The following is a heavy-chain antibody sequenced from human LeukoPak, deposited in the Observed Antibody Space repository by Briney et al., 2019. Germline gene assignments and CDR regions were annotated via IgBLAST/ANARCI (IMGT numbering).Heavy chain of an antibody. CDR2: IYYSGST. J-gene: IGHJ5*02. CDR1: GGSISSYY. D-gene: IGHD6-6*01. CDR3: ARDDSSSSGDWFDP. V-gene: IGHV4-59*01. Sequence: SETLSLTCTVSGGSISSYYWSWIRQPPGKGLEWIGYIYYSGSTNYNPSLKSRVTISVDTSKNQFSLKLSSVTAADTAVYYCARDDSSSSGDWFDPWGQGTLVTVSS.